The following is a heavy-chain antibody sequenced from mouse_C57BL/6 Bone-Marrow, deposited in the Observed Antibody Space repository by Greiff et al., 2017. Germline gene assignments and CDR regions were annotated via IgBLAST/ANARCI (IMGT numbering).Heavy chain of an antibody. CDR1: GFTFSSYG. CDR3: ARHYYYGSSYYYAMDY. Sequence: EVKLVESGGDLVKPGGSLKLSCAASGFTFSSYGMSWVRQTPDKRLEWVATISSGGSYTYYPDSVKGRFTISRDNDKNTLYLQISSLKSEDTAMYYCARHYYYGSSYYYAMDYWGQGTSVTVSS. J-gene: IGHJ4*01. V-gene: IGHV5-6*01. CDR2: ISSGGSYT. D-gene: IGHD1-1*01.